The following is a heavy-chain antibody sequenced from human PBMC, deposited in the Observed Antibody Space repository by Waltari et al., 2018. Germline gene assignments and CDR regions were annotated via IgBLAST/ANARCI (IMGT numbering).Heavy chain of an antibody. V-gene: IGHV3-74*01. CDR1: GFTFSSYW. Sequence: EVQLVESGGGLVQPGGSLRLSCAASGFTFSSYWMHWVRQAPGKGLVGVSRINSDGSSTSYTDSVKGRFTISRDNAKNTLYLQMNSLRAEDTAVYYCARGEGDFWSGYYYYYGMDVWGQGTTVTVSS. D-gene: IGHD3-3*01. CDR3: ARGEGDFWSGYYYYYGMDV. J-gene: IGHJ6*02. CDR2: INSDGSST.